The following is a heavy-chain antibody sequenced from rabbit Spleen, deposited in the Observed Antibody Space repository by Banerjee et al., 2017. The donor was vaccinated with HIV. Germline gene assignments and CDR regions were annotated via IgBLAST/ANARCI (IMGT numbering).Heavy chain of an antibody. CDR2: IYTGSSGRT. Sequence: QSLEESGGGLVKPGASLTLTCKASGLDFSNSYYMCWVRQAPGKGLQWIACIYTGSSGRTYYASWAKGRFTISKTSSTTVTLQMTSLTAADTATYFCARWTNNANAYANWAYDPWGPGTLVTVS. D-gene: IGHD6-1*01. V-gene: IGHV1S40*01. CDR1: GLDFSNSYY. J-gene: IGHJ6*02. CDR3: ARWTNNANAYANWAYDP.